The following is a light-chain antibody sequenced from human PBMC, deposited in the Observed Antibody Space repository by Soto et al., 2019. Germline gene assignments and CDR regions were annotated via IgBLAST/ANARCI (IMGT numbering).Light chain of an antibody. CDR1: QSVSSN. CDR2: DAS. V-gene: IGKV3-15*01. CDR3: QQYNNWPPCT. J-gene: IGKJ1*01. Sequence: EIVMTQSPATLSVSPGEGATLSCRASQSVSSNLAWYQQKPGQAPRLLIYDASTRATDIPARFSGSGSGTEFTLTISSLQSEDVAVYFCQQYNNWPPCTFGQGTKVEIK.